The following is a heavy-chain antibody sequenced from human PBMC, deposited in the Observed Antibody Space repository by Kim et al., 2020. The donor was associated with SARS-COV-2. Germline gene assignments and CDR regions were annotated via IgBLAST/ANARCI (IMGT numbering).Heavy chain of an antibody. J-gene: IGHJ4*02. D-gene: IGHD3-3*01. CDR3: ARATTTIFGVVSEFDY. Sequence: PALEVRVTLSIDPSKNQFSLKLSSVTAADTAVYYCARATTTIFGVVSEFDYWGQGTLVTVSS. V-gene: IGHV4-31*02.